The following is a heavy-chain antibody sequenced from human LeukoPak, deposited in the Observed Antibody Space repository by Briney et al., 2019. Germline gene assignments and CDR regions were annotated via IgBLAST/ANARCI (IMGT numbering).Heavy chain of an antibody. CDR1: GFTFSNYW. CDR3: AISPPDSSWVY. V-gene: IGHV3-74*01. J-gene: IGHJ4*02. Sequence: GGSLRLSCAASGFTFSNYWMHWVRQAPGTGLVWFSRIKSDGTITSYADSVKGRFTISRDNAKNTLYLQMNSLRGEDTAVYYCAISPPDSSWVYWGQGTLVTVSS. CDR2: IKSDGTIT. D-gene: IGHD6-13*01.